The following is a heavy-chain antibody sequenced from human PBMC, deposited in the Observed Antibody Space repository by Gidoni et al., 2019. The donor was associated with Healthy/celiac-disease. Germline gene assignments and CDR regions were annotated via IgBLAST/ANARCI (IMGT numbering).Heavy chain of an antibody. V-gene: IGHV4-59*01. CDR3: ARSLGGAFDI. D-gene: IGHD3-10*01. Sequence: QVQPQESGPGLVKPSETLSLTCTVSGGSISSYYWRWIRQPPGKGLEWIGYIYYSGSTNDNPYLKSRVTISVDTSKNQFSLKLSSVTAADRAVYYCARSLGGAFDIWGQGTMVTVSS. CDR1: GGSISSYY. J-gene: IGHJ3*02. CDR2: IYYSGST.